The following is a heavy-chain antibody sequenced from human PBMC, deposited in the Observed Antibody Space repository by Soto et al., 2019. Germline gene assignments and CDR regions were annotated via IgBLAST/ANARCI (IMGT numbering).Heavy chain of an antibody. CDR3: ARTLYGDNVDY. Sequence: QVQLVQSGAEVKKLGASVKVSCKASGYTITSYDSKWVRQATVQGLEWMGWMNPNSGNTGYAQKFQGRVTMTRNTSISTAYMELSSLRSEDTAVYYCARTLYGDNVDYWGQGTLVTVSS. CDR2: MNPNSGNT. CDR1: GYTITSYD. D-gene: IGHD4-17*01. V-gene: IGHV1-8*01. J-gene: IGHJ4*02.